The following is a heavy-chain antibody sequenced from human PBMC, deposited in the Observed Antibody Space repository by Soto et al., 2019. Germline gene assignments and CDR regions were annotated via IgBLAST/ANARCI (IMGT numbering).Heavy chain of an antibody. Sequence: ASVKVSCKASGYTLTSYAMHWVRQAPGQRLEWMGWINAGNGNTKYSQKFQGRVTITRDTSASTAYMELSSLRSEDTAVYYCARARGRYYDFWSGYSYGMDVWGQGTTVTVSS. CDR1: GYTLTSYA. CDR3: ARARGRYYDFWSGYSYGMDV. CDR2: INAGNGNT. D-gene: IGHD3-3*01. V-gene: IGHV1-3*01. J-gene: IGHJ6*02.